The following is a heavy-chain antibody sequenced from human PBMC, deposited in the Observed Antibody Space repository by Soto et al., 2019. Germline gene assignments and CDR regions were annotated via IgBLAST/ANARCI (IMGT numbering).Heavy chain of an antibody. Sequence: SETLSLTCSVSGGSMSEYFWSWIRQSPGKGLEWIGYIYYLGSTDYNPSLKSRVTISVDTSKRQFSLRLTSVTAADTAVYYCARDGYDGSGSPYPAYWGQGTKVTVYS. CDR2: IYYLGST. D-gene: IGHD3-10*01. V-gene: IGHV4-59*01. CDR1: GGSMSEYF. CDR3: ARDGYDGSGSPYPAY. J-gene: IGHJ4*02.